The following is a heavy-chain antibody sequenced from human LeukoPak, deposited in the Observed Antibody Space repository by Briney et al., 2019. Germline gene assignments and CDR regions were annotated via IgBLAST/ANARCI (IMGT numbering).Heavy chain of an antibody. Sequence: SVKVSCKASGGTFSSYAISWVRQAPGQGLEWMGRIIPILGIANYAQKFQGRVTITADKSTSTAHMELSSLRSEDTAVYYCARDVDTAMVNYYYYGMDVWGQGTTVTVSS. V-gene: IGHV1-69*04. CDR1: GGTFSSYA. CDR3: ARDVDTAMVNYYYYGMDV. CDR2: IIPILGIA. D-gene: IGHD5-18*01. J-gene: IGHJ6*02.